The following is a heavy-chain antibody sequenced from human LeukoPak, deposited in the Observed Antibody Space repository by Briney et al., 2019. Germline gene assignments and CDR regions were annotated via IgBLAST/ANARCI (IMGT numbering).Heavy chain of an antibody. J-gene: IGHJ3*02. Sequence: SETLSLTCAVYGGSFSGYYWSWIRQPPGKGLEWIGEINHSGSTNYNPSLKSRVTISVDTSKNQFSLKLSSVTAADTAVYYCARDSLYHHDAFDIWGQGTMVTVSS. CDR3: ARDSLYHHDAFDI. CDR2: INHSGST. V-gene: IGHV4-34*01. D-gene: IGHD1-26*01. CDR1: GGSFSGYY.